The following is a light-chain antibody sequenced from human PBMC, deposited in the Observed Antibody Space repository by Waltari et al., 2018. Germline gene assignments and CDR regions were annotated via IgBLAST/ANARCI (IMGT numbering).Light chain of an antibody. Sequence: QSVLTQPPSVSGAPGQRVTISCTGSSSNLGAHYDVHWYQQLPGTAPKLLIYGNGHRPSGIPDRFSGSKSGPSASLAITGLQAEDEADDYCQSYDISLGIVVFGGGTKLTVL. CDR2: GNG. CDR3: QSYDISLGIVV. V-gene: IGLV1-40*01. J-gene: IGLJ2*01. CDR1: SSNLGAHYD.